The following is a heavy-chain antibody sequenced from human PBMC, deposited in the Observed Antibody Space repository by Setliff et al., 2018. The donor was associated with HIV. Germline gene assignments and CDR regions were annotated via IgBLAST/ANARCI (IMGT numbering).Heavy chain of an antibody. D-gene: IGHD6-19*01. CDR1: GGSISGYY. V-gene: IGHV4-59*01. CDR2: FYSSETT. J-gene: IGHJ6*03. Sequence: SETLSLTCNVYGGSISGYYWSWIRQTPGKGLEWIGYFYSSETTNYNPSLKSRVTLSLDTSRNQFSLKLSSVTAADTAVYYCARGYPGIAVAGLSYYYYYYMDVWGKGTTVTVSS. CDR3: ARGYPGIAVAGLSYYYYYYMDV.